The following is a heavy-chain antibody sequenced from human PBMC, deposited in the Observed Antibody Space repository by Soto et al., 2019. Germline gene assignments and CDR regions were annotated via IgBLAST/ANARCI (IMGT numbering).Heavy chain of an antibody. CDR2: IWYDGSNK. J-gene: IGHJ4*02. CDR1: GFTFGSYG. Sequence: QVQLVESGGGVVQPGRSLRLSCAASGFTFGSYGMHWVRQAPGKGLEWVAVIWYDGSNKYYADSVKGRFTISRDNSKNTLYLQMNSLRAEDTAVYYCARTPFISYSSSWYGIDYWGQGTLVTVSS. V-gene: IGHV3-33*01. CDR3: ARTPFISYSSSWYGIDY. D-gene: IGHD6-13*01.